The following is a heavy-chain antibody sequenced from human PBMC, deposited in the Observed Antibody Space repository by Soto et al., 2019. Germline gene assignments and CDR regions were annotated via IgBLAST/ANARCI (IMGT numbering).Heavy chain of an antibody. CDR1: GYTFTGYY. J-gene: IGHJ6*02. CDR3: ATGRDGYSGYYYYGMDV. CDR2: INPNSGGT. Sequence: SVKVSFKASGYTFTGYYMHLVRHAPGRGLEWMGWINPNSGGTNYAQKFQGWVTMTRDTSISTAYMELSRLRSDDTAVYYCATGRDGYSGYYYYGMDVWGQGTTVTVSS. V-gene: IGHV1-2*04. D-gene: IGHD5-18*01.